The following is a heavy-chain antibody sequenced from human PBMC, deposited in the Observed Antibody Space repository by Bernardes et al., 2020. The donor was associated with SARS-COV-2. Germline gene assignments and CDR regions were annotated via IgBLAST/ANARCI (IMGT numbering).Heavy chain of an antibody. CDR1: GYTFTSYG. CDR3: ARVGPINCSGGSCYPGS. Sequence: ASVKVSCKASGYTFTSYGISWVRQAPGQGLEWMGWISAYNGNTNYAQKLQGRVTMTTDTSTRTAYMELRSLRSDDTAVYYCARVGPINCSGGSCYPGSWGQGTLVTVSS. V-gene: IGHV1-18*04. J-gene: IGHJ4*02. D-gene: IGHD2-15*01. CDR2: ISAYNGNT.